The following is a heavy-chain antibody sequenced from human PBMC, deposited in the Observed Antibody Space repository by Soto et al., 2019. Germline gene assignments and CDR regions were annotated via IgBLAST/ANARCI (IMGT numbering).Heavy chain of an antibody. V-gene: IGHV3-21*01. CDR2: ISRSSSYI. CDR1: GFTFRSYS. D-gene: IGHD3-16*01. Sequence: PGGSLRLSSAASGFTFRSYSMNWVRQAPGKGLEWVSSISRSSSYIYYADSVKGRFTISRDNAKNSLYLQMNSLRAEDTAVYYCARDLHDYVSFRFDPWGQGTLVTVSS. J-gene: IGHJ5*02. CDR3: ARDLHDYVSFRFDP.